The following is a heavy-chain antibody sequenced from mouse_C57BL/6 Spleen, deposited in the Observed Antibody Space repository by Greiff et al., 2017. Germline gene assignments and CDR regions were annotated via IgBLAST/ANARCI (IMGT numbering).Heavy chain of an antibody. CDR2: IYPGDGDT. D-gene: IGHD2-14*01. Sequence: VQLQQSGPELVKPGASVKISCKASGYAFSSSWMNWVKQRPGKGLEWIGRIYPGDGDTNYNGKFKGKATLTADKSSSTAYMQLSSLTSEDSAVYFCKYDEDWFAYWGQGTLVTVSA. CDR3: KYDEDWFAY. V-gene: IGHV1-82*01. CDR1: GYAFSSSW. J-gene: IGHJ3*01.